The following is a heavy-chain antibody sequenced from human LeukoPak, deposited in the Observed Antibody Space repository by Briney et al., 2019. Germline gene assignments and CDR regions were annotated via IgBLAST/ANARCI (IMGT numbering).Heavy chain of an antibody. D-gene: IGHD6-19*01. Sequence: ASVKVSCKGSGYTFTSYDINWVGQATGQGLEWMGWMNPNSGNTGYAQKFQGRVTMTRNTSISTAYMVLSSLRSEDTAVYYCARGLSRRGSGSTNWGQGTLVTVSS. CDR1: GYTFTSYD. V-gene: IGHV1-8*01. CDR2: MNPNSGNT. J-gene: IGHJ4*02. CDR3: ARGLSRRGSGSTN.